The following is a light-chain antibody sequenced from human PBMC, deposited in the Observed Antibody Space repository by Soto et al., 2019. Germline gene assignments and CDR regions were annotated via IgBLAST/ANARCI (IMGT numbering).Light chain of an antibody. V-gene: IGLV1-44*01. CDR1: SSNIGSNT. J-gene: IGLJ1*01. Sequence: QSVLTQPPSASGTPGQRVTISCSGSSSNIGSNTVNWYQQLPGTAPKLLIYSNNQRPSGVPDRFSGSKSGTSASLAISGLQSEDEADYYCAAWDDSLNGPLIVFGTGTKLTVL. CDR3: AAWDDSLNGPLIV. CDR2: SNN.